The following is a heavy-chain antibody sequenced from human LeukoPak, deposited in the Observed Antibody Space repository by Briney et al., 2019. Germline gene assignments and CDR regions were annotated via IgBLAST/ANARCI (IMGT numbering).Heavy chain of an antibody. CDR2: INHSGST. J-gene: IGHJ3*02. CDR3: ARWMVGDAFDI. D-gene: IGHD3-10*01. CDR1: GGSFSGSY. Sequence: SETLSLTCAVYGGSFSGSYWNWIRQPPGKGLELIGEINHSGSTTYNPSLKSRVTISVDTSKNQFSLKLSSVTAADTAVYYCARWMVGDAFDIWGQGTMVTVSS. V-gene: IGHV4-34*01.